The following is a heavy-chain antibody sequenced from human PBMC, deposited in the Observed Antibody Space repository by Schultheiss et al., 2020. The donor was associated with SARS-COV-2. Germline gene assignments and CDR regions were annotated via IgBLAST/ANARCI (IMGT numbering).Heavy chain of an antibody. D-gene: IGHD3-10*01. CDR3: ARDNWAGGLGY. Sequence: GGSLRLSCTTSGFTFRDYAVSWFRQAPGKGLEWVSDITRSGLDIHYADSVKGRFTISRDNSKNTLYLQMNSLRAEDTAVYYCARDNWAGGLGYWGQGTLVTVSS. V-gene: IGHV3-48*03. CDR1: GFTFRDYA. CDR2: ITRSGLDI. J-gene: IGHJ4*02.